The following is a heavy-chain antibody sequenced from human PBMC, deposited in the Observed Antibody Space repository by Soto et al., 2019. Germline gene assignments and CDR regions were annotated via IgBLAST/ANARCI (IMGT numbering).Heavy chain of an antibody. J-gene: IGHJ4*02. CDR1: GGTFSRFA. D-gene: IGHD1-7*01. V-gene: IGHV1-69*06. CDR2: IIPIFGTA. Sequence: QVQLVQSGAEVKKPGSSVKVSCKASGGTFSRFAISWVRQAPGQGLEWMGGIIPIFGTANYAKKFQGRVTNTADKSTSTAYMELSSLRAEDTAVYYCARGTGYNWKYPFYLWGQGTLVTVSS. CDR3: ARGTGYNWKYPFYL.